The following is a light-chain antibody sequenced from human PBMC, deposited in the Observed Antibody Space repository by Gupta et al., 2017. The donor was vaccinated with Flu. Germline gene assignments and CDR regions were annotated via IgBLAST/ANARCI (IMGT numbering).Light chain of an antibody. J-gene: IGLJ3*02. CDR1: SSNIGRQP. V-gene: IGLV1-44*01. CDR2: INN. Sequence: SSSNIGRQPINGYQQVPGTAPKLLIQINNQRPSGVPDRCSGSKSCTSASLAISVLQSEDETDYYWATWDNSLQCWVFGGGTKSSVL. CDR3: ATWDNSLQCWV.